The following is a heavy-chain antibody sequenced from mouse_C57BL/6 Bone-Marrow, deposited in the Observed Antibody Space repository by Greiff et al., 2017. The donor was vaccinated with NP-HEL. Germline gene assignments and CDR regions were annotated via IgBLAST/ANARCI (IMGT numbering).Heavy chain of an antibody. Sequence: EVMLVESGEGLVKPGGSLKLSCAASGFTFSSYAMSWVRQTPEKRLEWVAYISSGGDYIYYADTVKGRCTISSDNARNTLYLQMSSLKSEDTAMYYCTREDILWYFDVWGTGTTVTVSS. J-gene: IGHJ1*03. V-gene: IGHV5-9-1*02. CDR1: GFTFSSYA. D-gene: IGHD3-3*01. CDR3: TREDILWYFDV. CDR2: ISSGGDYI.